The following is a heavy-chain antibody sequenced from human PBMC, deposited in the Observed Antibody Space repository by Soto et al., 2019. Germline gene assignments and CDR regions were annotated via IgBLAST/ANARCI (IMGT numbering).Heavy chain of an antibody. CDR3: AKVELYGSGSYGDAFDI. Sequence: SEALSLTCTVSGGSISSGGYYWSWIRQHTGKGLECIGYIYYSGSTYYNPSLKSRLTISVDTSKNQFSLKLSSVTAADTAVYYCAKVELYGSGSYGDAFDIWGQGTMVTVSS. J-gene: IGHJ3*02. D-gene: IGHD3-10*01. CDR1: GGSISSGGYY. CDR2: IYYSGST. V-gene: IGHV4-31*03.